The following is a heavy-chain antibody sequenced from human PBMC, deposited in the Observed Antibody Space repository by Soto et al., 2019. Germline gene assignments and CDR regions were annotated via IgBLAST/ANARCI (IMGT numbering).Heavy chain of an antibody. CDR2: IFHSGIT. CDR3: ARDWYFYDSRGYYRTLDS. J-gene: IGHJ4*02. Sequence: WTWIRQSPGKGLEWIGYIFHSGITDYNPSLQSRVTISIDTSRNHFSLNLTSVTAADTAVYYCARDWYFYDSRGYYRTLDSWGQGTLVTVSS. V-gene: IGHV4-61*03. D-gene: IGHD3-22*01.